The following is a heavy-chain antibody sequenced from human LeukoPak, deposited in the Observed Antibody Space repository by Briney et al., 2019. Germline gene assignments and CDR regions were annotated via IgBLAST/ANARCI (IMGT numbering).Heavy chain of an antibody. CDR2: INQDGSEK. V-gene: IGHV3-7*01. D-gene: IGHD6-19*01. Sequence: GGSLRLSCAASGFTFSSYWMSWVRQAPGKGLEWVANINQDGSEKYYVDSVKGRFTISRDNAKNSLYLQMNSLRAEDTAVYYCARAPWLVGDYFDYWGQGTLLIVSS. J-gene: IGHJ4*02. CDR3: ARAPWLVGDYFDY. CDR1: GFTFSSYW.